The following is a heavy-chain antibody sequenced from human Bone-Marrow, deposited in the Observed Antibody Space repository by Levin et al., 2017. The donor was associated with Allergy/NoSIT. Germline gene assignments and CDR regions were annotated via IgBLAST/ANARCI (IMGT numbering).Heavy chain of an antibody. V-gene: IGHV3-7*01. J-gene: IGHJ4*02. CDR1: GLSFSDYW. CDR3: VSEYKSGR. CDR2: INEDGSDK. D-gene: IGHD1-1*01. Sequence: PGGSLRLSCAGSGLSFSDYWMNWVRQAPGKGLECVASINEDGSDKYYVDSVKGRFTISRDNAKNSLYLQMNSLRAEDTAIYYCVSEYKSGRWGQGTLVTVSS.